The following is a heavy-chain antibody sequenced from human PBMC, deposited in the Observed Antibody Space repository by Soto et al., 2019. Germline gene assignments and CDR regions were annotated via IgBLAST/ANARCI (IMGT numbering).Heavy chain of an antibody. Sequence: QLQLQQSGPGLVKPSQTLSLTCAISGNSVSSNSAAWHWLRQSPSRGLEWLGRTYYRSKWYTDYAVSVKTRITISPDISKNQFSLQLNSVTPEDTAVYYCTFVYGSGIGGCFDPWGQGTLVTVSS. CDR1: GNSVSSNSAA. CDR3: TFVYGSGIGGCFDP. CDR2: TYYRSKWYT. V-gene: IGHV6-1*01. D-gene: IGHD3-10*01. J-gene: IGHJ5*02.